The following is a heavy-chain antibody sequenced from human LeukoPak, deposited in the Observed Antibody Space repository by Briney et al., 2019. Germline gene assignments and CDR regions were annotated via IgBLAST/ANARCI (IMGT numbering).Heavy chain of an antibody. CDR3: AREDPQTTVPEGMDV. D-gene: IGHD4-17*01. CDR2: IYYSGTT. Sequence: SETLSLTCTVSGGSISYYYWSWTRQSPGKGLEWIGYIYYSGTTNYNPSLKSRVTISVDTSKNQSSLQLRSVTAADTAVYYCAREDPQTTVPEGMDVWGQGTTVTVSS. CDR1: GGSISYYY. J-gene: IGHJ6*02. V-gene: IGHV4-59*01.